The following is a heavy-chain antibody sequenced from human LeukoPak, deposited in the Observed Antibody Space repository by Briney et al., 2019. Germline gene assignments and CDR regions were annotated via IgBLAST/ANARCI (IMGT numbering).Heavy chain of an antibody. D-gene: IGHD2-2*01. CDR3: ARELVPAASKPYGVPTYYFDY. CDR1: GFTFSYYN. V-gene: IGHV3-48*01. Sequence: PGGSLRLSCAASGFTFSYYNMNWVRQTSGKGLEWVSYISSSSSTIYYADSVKGRFTISRDNAKNSLYLQMNSLRAEDTAVYYCARELVPAASKPYGVPTYYFDYWGQGTLVTVSS. CDR2: ISSSSSTI. J-gene: IGHJ4*02.